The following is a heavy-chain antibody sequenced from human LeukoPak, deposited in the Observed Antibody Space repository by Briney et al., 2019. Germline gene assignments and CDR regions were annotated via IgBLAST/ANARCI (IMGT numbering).Heavy chain of an antibody. D-gene: IGHD6-13*01. CDR1: GGSFSGYY. J-gene: IGHJ4*02. CDR3: ARALGAAGLDY. Sequence: SETLSLTCAVYGGSFSGYYWSWIRQPPGKGLEWIGEINHSGSTNYNPSLKSRVTISVDTSKNQFSLKLSAVPPADTAVYYCARALGAAGLDYWGQGTLVTVSS. V-gene: IGHV4-34*01. CDR2: INHSGST.